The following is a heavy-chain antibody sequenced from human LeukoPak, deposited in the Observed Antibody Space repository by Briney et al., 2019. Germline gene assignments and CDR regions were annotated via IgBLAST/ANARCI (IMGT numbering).Heavy chain of an antibody. J-gene: IGHJ6*02. V-gene: IGHV3-23*01. Sequence: GGSLRLSCAASGLTFSSYAMSWVRQATGKGLEWVSAISRSGGSTYYADSVKGRFTISRDNSKNTLYLQMNSLRAEDTAVYYCAKDFSPYGSGTPVWGQGTTVTVSS. CDR3: AKDFSPYGSGTPV. CDR2: ISRSGGST. D-gene: IGHD3-10*01. CDR1: GLTFSSYA.